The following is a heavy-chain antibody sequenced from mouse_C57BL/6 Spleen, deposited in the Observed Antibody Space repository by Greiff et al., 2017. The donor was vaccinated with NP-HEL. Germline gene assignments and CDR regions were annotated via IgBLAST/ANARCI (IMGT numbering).Heavy chain of an antibody. CDR3: AREGVYDGYPNYAMDY. D-gene: IGHD2-3*01. CDR2: IYPGSGST. CDR1: GYTFTSYW. V-gene: IGHV1-55*01. J-gene: IGHJ4*01. Sequence: QVQLQQSGAELVKPGASVKMSCKASGYTFTSYWITWVKQRPGQGLEWIGDIYPGSGSTNYNEKFKSKATLTVDTSSSTAYMQLSSLTSEDSAVYYCAREGVYDGYPNYAMDYWGQGTSVTVSS.